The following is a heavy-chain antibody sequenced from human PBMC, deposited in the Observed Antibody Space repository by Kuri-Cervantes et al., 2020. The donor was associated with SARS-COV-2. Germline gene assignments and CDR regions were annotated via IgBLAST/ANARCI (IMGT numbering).Heavy chain of an antibody. V-gene: IGHV4-34*01. CDR1: GGSFSGYY. CDR2: INHSGST. CDR3: ARKPGYSSSWYYVQRN. Sequence: ESLKISCAVYGGSFSGYYWSWIRQPPGKGLEWSGEINHSGSTNYNPSLKSRVTISVDTSKNKFSLKLSSVTAADTAVYYCARKPGYSSSWYYVQRNWGQGTLVTVSS. D-gene: IGHD6-13*01. J-gene: IGHJ4*02.